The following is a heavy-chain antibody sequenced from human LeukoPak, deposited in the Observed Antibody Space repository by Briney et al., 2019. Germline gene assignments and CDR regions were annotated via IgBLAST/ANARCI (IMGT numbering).Heavy chain of an antibody. CDR2: IYYSGST. V-gene: IGHV4-39*01. D-gene: IGHD3-3*01. CDR3: ARWYYDFWSGYSLYIDY. CDR1: GGSISSSSYY. J-gene: IGHJ4*02. Sequence: PSETLSLTCTVSGGSISSSSYYWGWIRQPPGKGLEWIGSIYYSGSTYYNPSLKSRVTISVDTSKNQFSLKLSSVTAADTAVYYCARWYYDFWSGYSLYIDYWGQGTLVTVPS.